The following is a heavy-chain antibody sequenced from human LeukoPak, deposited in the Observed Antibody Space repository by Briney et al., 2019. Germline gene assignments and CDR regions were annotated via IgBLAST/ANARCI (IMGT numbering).Heavy chain of an antibody. CDR2: IHYSGST. D-gene: IGHD2-15*01. Sequence: SETLSLTCTVSGGSISSYYWSWIRQPPGKGLECIGYIHYSGSTNYNPSLRSRVTISVDSSKNQFSLKLSSVTAADTAVYYRARTTEGYCRGRSCYSYYYYMDVWGKGTTVTVSS. J-gene: IGHJ6*03. V-gene: IGHV4-59*01. CDR3: ARTTEGYCRGRSCYSYYYYMDV. CDR1: GGSISSYY.